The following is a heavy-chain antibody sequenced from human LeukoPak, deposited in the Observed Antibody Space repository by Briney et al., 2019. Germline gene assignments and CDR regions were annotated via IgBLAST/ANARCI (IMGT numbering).Heavy chain of an antibody. D-gene: IGHD2-2*01. V-gene: IGHV3-64*01. J-gene: IGHJ3*02. CDR1: GFTFSHYA. CDR2: ISSNGGST. Sequence: SGGSLRLSCAASGFTFSHYAMHWVRQAPGKGLEYVSAISSNGGSTYYANSVKGRFTISRDNSKNTLYLQMGSLRAEDMGVYYCARDSITVPVGAFDIWGQGTMVIVSS. CDR3: ARDSITVPVGAFDI.